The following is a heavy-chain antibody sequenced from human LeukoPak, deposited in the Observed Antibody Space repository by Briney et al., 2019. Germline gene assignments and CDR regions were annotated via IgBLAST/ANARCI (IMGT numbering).Heavy chain of an antibody. CDR2: IYYSGST. Sequence: SETLSLTCTVSGGSISSYYWSWIRQPPGKGLEWIGYIYYSGSTNYNPSLKSRVTISVDTSKNQFSLKLSSTTAADTAVYYCASWSGDRYFDYWGQGTLVTVSS. V-gene: IGHV4-59*01. D-gene: IGHD3-10*01. CDR3: ASWSGDRYFDY. J-gene: IGHJ4*02. CDR1: GGSISSYY.